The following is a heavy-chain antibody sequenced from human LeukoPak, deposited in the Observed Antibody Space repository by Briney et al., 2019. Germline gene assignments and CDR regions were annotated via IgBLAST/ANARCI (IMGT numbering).Heavy chain of an antibody. CDR1: GFTFSDYG. CDR3: AKNYDFWSGYSEPLDY. J-gene: IGHJ4*02. CDR2: ISYDGKNG. V-gene: IGHV3-30*18. D-gene: IGHD3-3*01. Sequence: GGSLRLSCAASGFTFSDYGMHWVRRAPGKGLEWVAVISYDGKNGYYADSVKGRFTISRDNSKNTLYLQMNSLRAEDTAVYYCAKNYDFWSGYSEPLDYWGQGTLVTVSS.